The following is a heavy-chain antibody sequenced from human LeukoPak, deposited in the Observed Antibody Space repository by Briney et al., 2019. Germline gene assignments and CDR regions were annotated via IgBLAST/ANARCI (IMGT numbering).Heavy chain of an antibody. V-gene: IGHV3-21*01. J-gene: IGHJ6*04. CDR3: ARDELGYCSSTSCPRNYGMDV. D-gene: IGHD2-2*03. CDR1: GFTFRSYS. Sequence: KPGGSLRLSCAASGFTFRSYSMNWVRQAPGKGLEWVSSISSSSSYIYYADSVKGRFTISRDNAKNSLYLQMNSLRAEDTAVYYCARDELGYCSSTSCPRNYGMDVWGKGTTVTVSS. CDR2: ISSSSSYI.